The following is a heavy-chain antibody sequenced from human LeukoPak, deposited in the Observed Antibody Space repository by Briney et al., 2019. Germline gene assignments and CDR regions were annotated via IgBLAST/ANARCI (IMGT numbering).Heavy chain of an antibody. CDR3: ARDPGNYYDSSGYYYYYYMDV. CDR1: GGSISSYY. Sequence: SETLSLTCTVSGGSISSYYWSWIRQPPGKGLEWIGEINHSGSTNYNPSLKSRVTISVDTSKNQFSLKLSSVTAADTAVYYCARDPGNYYDSSGYYYYYYMDVWGKGTTVTVSS. V-gene: IGHV4-34*01. D-gene: IGHD3-22*01. CDR2: INHSGST. J-gene: IGHJ6*03.